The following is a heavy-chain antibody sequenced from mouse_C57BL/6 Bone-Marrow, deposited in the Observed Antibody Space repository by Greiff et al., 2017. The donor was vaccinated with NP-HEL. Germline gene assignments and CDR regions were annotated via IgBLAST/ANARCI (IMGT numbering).Heavy chain of an antibody. J-gene: IGHJ2*01. CDR3: TSYYGNYGEFFDY. Sequence: EVQLQQSGTVLARPGASVKMSCKTSGYTSTSYWMHWVKQRPGQGLEWIGAIYPGNSDTSYNQKFKGKAKLTAVTSASTAYMELSSLTNEDSAVYYCTSYYGNYGEFFDYWGKGTTLTVSS. CDR2: IYPGNSDT. D-gene: IGHD2-10*01. CDR1: GYTSTSYW. V-gene: IGHV1-5*01.